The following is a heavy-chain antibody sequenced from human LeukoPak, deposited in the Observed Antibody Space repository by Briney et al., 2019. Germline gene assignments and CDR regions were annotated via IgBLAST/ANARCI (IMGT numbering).Heavy chain of an antibody. CDR1: GFTFSSYS. CDR3: AKNGDRGAYCTGGTCYPYFYYYMDV. CDR2: ISSSSSYI. V-gene: IGHV3-21*04. Sequence: PGGSLRLSCAASGFTFSSYSMNWVRQAPGKGLEWVSSISSSSSYIYCADSVKGRFTISRDNSKNTLYLQMNSLRAEDTAIYYCAKNGDRGAYCTGGTCYPYFYYYMDVWGKGTTVTI. J-gene: IGHJ6*03. D-gene: IGHD2-15*01.